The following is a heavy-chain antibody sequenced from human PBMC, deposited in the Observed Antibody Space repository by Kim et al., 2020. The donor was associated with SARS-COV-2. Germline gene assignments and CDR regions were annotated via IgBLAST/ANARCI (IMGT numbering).Heavy chain of an antibody. J-gene: IGHJ5*02. CDR3: AREGYYCDSSGYYFCFDP. CDR2: ITEDGSEK. Sequence: GGSLRLSCDASGFTFSGYWMTWVRRAPGKGLEWVAIITEDGSEKNYLDSLRGRFTISRDNAKNTLYLQMHSLRADDTAVYYCAREGYYCDSSGYYFCFDPGGEGTGVTVS. CDR1: GFTFSGYW. V-gene: IGHV3-7*01. D-gene: IGHD3-22*01.